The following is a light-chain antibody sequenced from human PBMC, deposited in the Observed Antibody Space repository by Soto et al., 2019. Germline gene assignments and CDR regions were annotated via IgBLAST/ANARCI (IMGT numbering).Light chain of an antibody. CDR1: QNISIF. V-gene: IGKV1-39*01. Sequence: DIQMTHSPSSLSASVGDRVTITCRASQNISIFLNWYQQRPGKAPKLLIYGATSFQTGVPSRFSGSGSGTDFTLTISNLQPEDYATDFCQQSFITPPYTFGQGTKL. CDR2: GAT. J-gene: IGKJ2*01. CDR3: QQSFITPPYT.